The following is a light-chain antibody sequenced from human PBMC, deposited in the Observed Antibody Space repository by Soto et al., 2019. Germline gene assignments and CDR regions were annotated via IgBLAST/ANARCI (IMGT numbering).Light chain of an antibody. J-gene: IGKJ1*01. CDR1: QSITCW. Sequence: DIQRTQSPSTLSASVGDRVTITCRASQSITCWLAWFQQQPGKAPKLLISKASNLESGVPSRFSGSGSGTEFTLNVSGLQPDDFATYYCQQYNPYSPWTFGQGTPVQIK. V-gene: IGKV1-5*03. CDR2: KAS. CDR3: QQYNPYSPWT.